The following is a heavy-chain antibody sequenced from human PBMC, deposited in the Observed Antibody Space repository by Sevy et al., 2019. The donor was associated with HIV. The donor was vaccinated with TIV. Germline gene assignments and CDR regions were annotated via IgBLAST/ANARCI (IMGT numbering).Heavy chain of an antibody. Sequence: GGSLRLSCAASGFTFSNAWMSWVRQAPGKGLEWVGRIKGKLDGGTTDYAAPVKGRFSISRDDSRKTLYLQMSRLKSKDTAVYYCITDPGYSGYDEEVINYYYGGMDVWGQGTTVTVSS. CDR3: ITDPGYSGYDEEVINYYYGGMDV. CDR2: IKGKLDGGTT. J-gene: IGHJ6*02. D-gene: IGHD5-12*01. CDR1: GFTFSNAW. V-gene: IGHV3-15*01.